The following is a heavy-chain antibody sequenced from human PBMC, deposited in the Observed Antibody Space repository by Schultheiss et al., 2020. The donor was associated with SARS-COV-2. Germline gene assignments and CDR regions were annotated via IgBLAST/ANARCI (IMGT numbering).Heavy chain of an antibody. CDR1: GYTFTSSG. CDR3: ARDHSMVRGAFGEAYFDY. Sequence: ASVKVSCKASGYTFTSSGISWVRQAPGQGLEWMGWISAYNGNTNYAQKLQGRVTMTTDTSTSTAYMELRSLRSDDTAVYYCARDHSMVRGAFGEAYFDYWGQGTLVTVSS. V-gene: IGHV1-18*01. D-gene: IGHD3-10*01. CDR2: ISAYNGNT. J-gene: IGHJ4*02.